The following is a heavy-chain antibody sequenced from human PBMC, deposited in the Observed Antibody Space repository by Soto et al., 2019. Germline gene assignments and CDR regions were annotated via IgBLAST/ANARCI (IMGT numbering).Heavy chain of an antibody. J-gene: IGHJ3*02. V-gene: IGHV1-2*02. Sequence: QLHLVQSGAVVKKPGASVTVSCSASGYPVTAYYMHWVRQALGRGLEWMGGINPATGAAKYTQTFQGRVTMTRETSTSTVFMELSGLTSEDTAVFYCARGGGVGVAGSAAFDMWGQGTLVTVSS. D-gene: IGHD3-3*01. CDR2: INPATGAA. CDR1: GYPVTAYY. CDR3: ARGGGVGVAGSAAFDM.